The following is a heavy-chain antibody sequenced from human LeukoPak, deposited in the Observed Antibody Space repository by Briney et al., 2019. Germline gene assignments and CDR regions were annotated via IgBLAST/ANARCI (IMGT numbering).Heavy chain of an antibody. J-gene: IGHJ5*02. CDR2: IYYSGST. CDR1: GGSISSSSYY. V-gene: IGHV4-39*01. D-gene: IGHD1-7*01. CDR3: ARQLFHNWNYTPRGWFDP. Sequence: SETLSLTCTVSGGSISSSSYYWGWLRQPPGKGLEWIGSIYYSGSTYYNPSLKRRVTISVGTSKNQFSLKLSSLTAANTAVYYCARQLFHNWNYTPRGWFDPWGQGTLVTVSS.